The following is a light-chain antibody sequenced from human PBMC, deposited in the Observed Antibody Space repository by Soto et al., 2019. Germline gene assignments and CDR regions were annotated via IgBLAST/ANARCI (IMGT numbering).Light chain of an antibody. V-gene: IGKV3-11*01. CDR2: DAY. CDR1: QSVSNY. J-gene: IGKJ2*02. Sequence: ETVLTQSPATLSLSPGDRATLSCRASQSVSNYLAWYQQRRGQAPRLLIYDAYTRATGVGARFTGSGSATDFSLTITSLEPEDFAVYYCQQRGKWPSTFGPGTKVDIK. CDR3: QQRGKWPST.